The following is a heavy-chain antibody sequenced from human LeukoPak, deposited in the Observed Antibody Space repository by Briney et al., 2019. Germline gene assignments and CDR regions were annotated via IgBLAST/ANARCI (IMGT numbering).Heavy chain of an antibody. V-gene: IGHV1-8*03. CDR1: GYTFISYD. CDR2: MNPNSGNT. Sequence: ASVKVSCKTSGYTFISYDINWVRQATGQGLEWMGWMNPNSGNTGYAQQSQGRVTLTRNTSISTAYMELNSLRSEDTAVYYCARGVATDYWGQGTLVTVSS. CDR3: ARGVATDY. J-gene: IGHJ4*02.